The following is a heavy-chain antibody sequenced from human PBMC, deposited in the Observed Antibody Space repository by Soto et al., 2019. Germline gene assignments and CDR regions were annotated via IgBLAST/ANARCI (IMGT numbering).Heavy chain of an antibody. CDR3: ARDPSYYDILTGGYYYYMDV. J-gene: IGHJ6*03. Sequence: GGSLRLSCAASGFTVSSNYMSWVRQAPGKGLEWVSVIYDGGSTYYADSVKGRFTISRDNSKNTLYLQMNSLRVEDTAVYYCARDPSYYDILTGGYYYYMDVWGKGTTVTVSS. CDR2: IYDGGST. D-gene: IGHD3-9*01. CDR1: GFTVSSNY. V-gene: IGHV3-66*01.